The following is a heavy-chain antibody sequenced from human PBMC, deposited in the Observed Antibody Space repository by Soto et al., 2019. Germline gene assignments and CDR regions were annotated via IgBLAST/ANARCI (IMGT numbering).Heavy chain of an antibody. CDR3: ATEVAGSFDD. D-gene: IGHD2-15*01. CDR2: ISGSRGST. CDR1: GFTFHICA. J-gene: IGHJ4*02. V-gene: IGHV3-23*01. Sequence: GGSLTLSCAASGFTFHICAHRWVRQAAGKGLEWYSAISGSRGSTYYADSVKGRFTISRDNYKNTLYLQMNRLRAENTAVYYCATEVAGSFDDCGQGTLVTASS.